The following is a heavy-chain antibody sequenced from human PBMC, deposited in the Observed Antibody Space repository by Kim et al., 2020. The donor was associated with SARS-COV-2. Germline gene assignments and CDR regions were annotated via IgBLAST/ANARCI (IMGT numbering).Heavy chain of an antibody. CDR3: ARHRDSSGWVRWYFDY. V-gene: IGHV5-10-1*01. Sequence: GESLKISCKGSGYSFTSYWISWVRQMPGKGLEWMGRIDPSDSYTNYSPSFQGHVTISADKSISTAYLQWSSLKASDTAMYYCARHRDSSGWVRWYFDYWGQGTLVTVSS. D-gene: IGHD6-19*01. CDR2: IDPSDSYT. CDR1: GYSFTSYW. J-gene: IGHJ4*02.